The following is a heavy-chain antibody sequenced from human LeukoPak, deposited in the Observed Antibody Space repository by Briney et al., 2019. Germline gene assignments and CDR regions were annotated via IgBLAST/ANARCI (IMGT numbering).Heavy chain of an antibody. V-gene: IGHV3-74*01. CDR2: INSDGSST. CDR1: GFTFSRYW. J-gene: IGHJ4*02. Sequence: GGSLRLTCAASGFTFSRYWMHWVRQTPGKGLVWVSRINSDGSSTRYADSVKGRFTISRDNAKNTLDLQMSSLRAEDTAVYYCARVDCSGGSCYFDYWGQGTLVTVSS. D-gene: IGHD2-15*01. CDR3: ARVDCSGGSCYFDY.